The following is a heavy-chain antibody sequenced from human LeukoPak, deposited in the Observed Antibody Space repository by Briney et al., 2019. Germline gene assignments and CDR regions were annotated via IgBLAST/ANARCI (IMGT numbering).Heavy chain of an antibody. Sequence: SQTLSLTSTVSGGSISSGGYYWSWMRQHPGKGLEWIGYIYYSGSTYYNPSLKSRVTISVDTSKNQFSLKLSSVTAADTAVYYCARPSLDYGGIDAFDFWGQGTLVTVSS. CDR1: GGSISSGGYY. V-gene: IGHV4-31*03. D-gene: IGHD4-23*01. CDR3: ARPSLDYGGIDAFDF. J-gene: IGHJ3*01. CDR2: IYYSGST.